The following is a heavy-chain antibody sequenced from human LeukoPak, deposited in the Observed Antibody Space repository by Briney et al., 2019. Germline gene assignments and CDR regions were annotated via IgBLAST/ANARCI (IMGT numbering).Heavy chain of an antibody. CDR2: TYYRSKWYN. Sequence: SQTLSLTCALSGDTVSSNSAAWNWIRQPRTRGIEWRGRTYYRSKWYNDYAVSLKSRITINPDTSKNQFSLQLNSVTPEDTAVYYCAREPPQGWYAFDIWGQGTMVTVSS. J-gene: IGHJ3*02. CDR1: GDTVSSNSAA. D-gene: IGHD6-19*01. V-gene: IGHV6-1*01. CDR3: AREPPQGWYAFDI.